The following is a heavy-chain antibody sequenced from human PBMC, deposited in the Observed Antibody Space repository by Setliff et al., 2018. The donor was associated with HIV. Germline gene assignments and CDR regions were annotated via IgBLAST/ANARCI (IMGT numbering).Heavy chain of an antibody. J-gene: IGHJ5*02. Sequence: KPSETLSLTCTVSGYSISSGYYWGWIRQPPGKGLEWIGSIHRSGSTYYNSSLKSRVTMSVDTSKNKFSLKLSSVTAADTAVYYCARDLGSAYSYAQGRFDPWGQGTLVTVSS. V-gene: IGHV4-38-2*02. CDR3: ARDLGSAYSYAQGRFDP. CDR1: GYSISSGYY. D-gene: IGHD5-18*01. CDR2: IHRSGST.